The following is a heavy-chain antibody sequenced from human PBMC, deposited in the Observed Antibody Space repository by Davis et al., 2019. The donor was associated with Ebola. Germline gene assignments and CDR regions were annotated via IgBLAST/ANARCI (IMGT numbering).Heavy chain of an antibody. CDR3: AREKYCSGGSCYSRAFDI. V-gene: IGHV1-2*02. J-gene: IGHJ3*02. Sequence: ASVTVSCKASGYTFTSYAMHWVRQAPGQRLEWMGWINPNSGGTNYVQKFQGRVTMTRDTSISTAYMELSRLRSDDTAVYYCAREKYCSGGSCYSRAFDIWGQGTMVTVSS. CDR1: GYTFTSYA. CDR2: INPNSGGT. D-gene: IGHD2-15*01.